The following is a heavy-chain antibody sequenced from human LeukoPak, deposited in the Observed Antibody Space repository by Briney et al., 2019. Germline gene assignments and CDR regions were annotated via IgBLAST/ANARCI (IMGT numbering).Heavy chain of an antibody. Sequence: GASVKVSCKASGYTFTSYYMHWVRQAPGQGLEWMGWISAYNGNTNYAQKLQGRVTMTTDTSTSTAYMELRSLRSDDTAVYYCARAGQWLVYYYYYMDVWGKGTTVTISS. CDR2: ISAYNGNT. J-gene: IGHJ6*03. CDR3: ARAGQWLVYYYYYMDV. CDR1: GYTFTSYY. V-gene: IGHV1-18*04. D-gene: IGHD6-19*01.